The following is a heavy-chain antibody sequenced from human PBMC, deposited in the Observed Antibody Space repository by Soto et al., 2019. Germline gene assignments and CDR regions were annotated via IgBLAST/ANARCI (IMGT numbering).Heavy chain of an antibody. CDR1: GFTFSSYG. CDR3: AREAAVTTGFDY. Sequence: QVQLVESGGGVVQPGRSLRLSCAASGFTFSSYGMHGVRQAPGKGLEWVAVIWYDGSNKYYADSVKGRFTISRDNSKNTLYLQMNSLRAEDTAVYYCAREAAVTTGFDYWGQGTLVTVSS. D-gene: IGHD4-17*01. CDR2: IWYDGSNK. V-gene: IGHV3-33*01. J-gene: IGHJ4*02.